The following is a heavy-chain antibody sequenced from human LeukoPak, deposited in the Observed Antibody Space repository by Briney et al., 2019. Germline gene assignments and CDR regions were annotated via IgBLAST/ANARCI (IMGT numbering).Heavy chain of an antibody. V-gene: IGHV4-39*01. J-gene: IGHJ4*02. CDR1: GVSISSSNYQ. CDR3: ARTFSDYGEDYFDY. CDR2: IYYGGST. Sequence: SETLSLTCSISGVSISSSNYQWGWIRQPPGKGLEWIGSIYYGGSTYYNPSLKSRVTISVDTSRNQFSLRLSSVTAADTAMYYCARTFSDYGEDYFDYWGQGALVTVSS. D-gene: IGHD4-17*01.